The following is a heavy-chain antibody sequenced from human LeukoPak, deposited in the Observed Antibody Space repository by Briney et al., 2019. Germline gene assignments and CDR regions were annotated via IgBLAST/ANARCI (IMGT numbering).Heavy chain of an antibody. Sequence: GGSLRLSCAASGFSFSSYWMSWVRQAPGKGLEWVANIKQDGSEKYYVDSVKGRFTISRDNAKNSLYLQMNSLRAEDTAVYYCAREGYYDSSGYYRWGQGTLVTVSS. D-gene: IGHD3-22*01. CDR1: GFSFSSYW. CDR2: IKQDGSEK. J-gene: IGHJ4*02. V-gene: IGHV3-7*01. CDR3: AREGYYDSSGYYR.